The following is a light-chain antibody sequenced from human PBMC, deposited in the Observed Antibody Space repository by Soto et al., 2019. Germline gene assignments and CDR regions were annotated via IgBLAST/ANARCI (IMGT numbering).Light chain of an antibody. CDR3: CSYAGNYTFV. CDR1: SSDVGGYNY. J-gene: IGLJ2*01. CDR2: AVS. V-gene: IGLV2-11*01. Sequence: QSALTQPRSVSGSPGQSVTISCTGTSSDVGGYNYVSWYQQHPGKAPKLMIYAVSKRPSGLPDRFSGSKSGNTASLTISGLQAEDEADYYCCSYAGNYTFVFGGGTKLTVL.